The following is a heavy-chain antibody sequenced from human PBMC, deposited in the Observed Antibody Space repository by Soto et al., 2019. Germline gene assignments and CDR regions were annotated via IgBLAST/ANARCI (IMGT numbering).Heavy chain of an antibody. CDR3: AKETATSGGAFEI. CDR2: ILVGGST. D-gene: IGHD1-26*01. Sequence: GGPRLSCAVSGFICSSYYMSWVRQAPGKGLEWVSTILVGGSTHYEDSVKGRFTISRDTSKNTVYLQMNSLTAGDTAFYYCAKETATSGGAFEIYGQGTMVTVSS. CDR1: GFICSSYY. V-gene: IGHV3-23*01. J-gene: IGHJ3*02.